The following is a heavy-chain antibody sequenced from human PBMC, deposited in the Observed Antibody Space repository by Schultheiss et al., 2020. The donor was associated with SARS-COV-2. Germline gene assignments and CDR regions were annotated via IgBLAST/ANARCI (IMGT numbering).Heavy chain of an antibody. CDR1: GFTFSTYA. CDR2: ISFDGSNK. Sequence: GGSLRLSCAASGFTFSTYAMHWVRQAPGKGLEWVAVISFDGSNKDYADSVKGRFTISRDNAKNSLYLQMDSLRVEDTAVYYCARDQLKIVGYYYYYMDVWGQGTTVTVSS. J-gene: IGHJ6*03. CDR3: ARDQLKIVGYYYYYMDV. V-gene: IGHV3-30-3*01. D-gene: IGHD2/OR15-2a*01.